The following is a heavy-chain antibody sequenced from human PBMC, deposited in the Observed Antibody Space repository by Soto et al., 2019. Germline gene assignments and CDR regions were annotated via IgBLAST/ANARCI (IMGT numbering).Heavy chain of an antibody. J-gene: IGHJ5*02. V-gene: IGHV1-69*01. Sequence: QVQLVQSGAEVKKPGSSVKVSCMASGGTFSSYAISWVRQAPGQGLEWMGGIIPIFGTANYAQKFQGRVTITADESTSTAYMELSSLRSEDTAVYYCASAGQDWNYVNSWFDPWGQGTLVTVSS. CDR2: IIPIFGTA. CDR3: ASAGQDWNYVNSWFDP. CDR1: GGTFSSYA. D-gene: IGHD1-7*01.